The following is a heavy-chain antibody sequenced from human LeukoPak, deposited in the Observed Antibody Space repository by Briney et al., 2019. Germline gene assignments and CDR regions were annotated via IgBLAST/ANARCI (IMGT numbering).Heavy chain of an antibody. D-gene: IGHD6-19*01. Sequence: ASVKVSCKASGYTFTGYYMHWVRQAPGQGLERMGWINSNSGGTNYAQKFQGRVTMTRDTSISTAYMELSRLRSDDTAVYYCARGYSSGCLVYWGQGTLVTVSS. J-gene: IGHJ4*02. CDR3: ARGYSSGCLVY. V-gene: IGHV1-2*02. CDR2: INSNSGGT. CDR1: GYTFTGYY.